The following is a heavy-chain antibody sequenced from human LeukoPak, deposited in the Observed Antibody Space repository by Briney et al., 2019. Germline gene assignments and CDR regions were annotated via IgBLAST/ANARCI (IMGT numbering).Heavy chain of an antibody. V-gene: IGHV4-39*01. CDR2: IYYSGST. Sequence: SETPSLTCTVSGGSISSSSYYWGWIRQPPGKGLEWIGSIYYSGSTYYNPSLKSRVTISVDTSKNQFSLKLSSVTAADTAMYYCASYVRGVITAFDMWGQGTMVTVSS. D-gene: IGHD3-10*02. J-gene: IGHJ3*02. CDR1: GGSISSSSYY. CDR3: ASYVRGVITAFDM.